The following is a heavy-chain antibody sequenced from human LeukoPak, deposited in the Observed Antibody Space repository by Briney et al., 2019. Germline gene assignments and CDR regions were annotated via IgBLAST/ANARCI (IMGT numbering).Heavy chain of an antibody. Sequence: GGSLRLSCAASGFTVSTNYMSWVRQAPGKGLEWVSVIYSADSTYYADSVKGRFTISRDNSKNTLYLQMNSLRAEDTAVYYCATAVVGPPFDYWGQGTLVTVSS. J-gene: IGHJ4*02. CDR2: IYSADST. CDR1: GFTVSTNY. D-gene: IGHD6-19*01. V-gene: IGHV3-53*01. CDR3: ATAVVGPPFDY.